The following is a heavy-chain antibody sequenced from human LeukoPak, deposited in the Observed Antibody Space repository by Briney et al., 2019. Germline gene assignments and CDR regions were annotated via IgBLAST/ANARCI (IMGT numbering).Heavy chain of an antibody. D-gene: IGHD6-13*01. J-gene: IGHJ3*02. V-gene: IGHV2-70*11. CDR1: GFSLSTSGMC. Sequence: SGPTLVNPTQTLTLTCTFSGFSLSTSGMCVSWIRQPPGKALEWLARIDWDDDKYYSTSLKTRLTISKDTSKNQVVLTMTNMDPVDTATYYCARSEQQLVLGAFDIWGQGTMVTVSS. CDR3: ARSEQQLVLGAFDI. CDR2: IDWDDDK.